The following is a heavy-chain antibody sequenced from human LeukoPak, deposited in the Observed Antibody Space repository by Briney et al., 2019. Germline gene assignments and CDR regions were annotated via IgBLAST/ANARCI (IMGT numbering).Heavy chain of an antibody. CDR3: ARESDHSVSQVDFDL. Sequence: GGSLRLSCAASGFTVSSNYMSWVRQAPGKGLEWVSAISGSGASTYYADSVKGRFTISRDNAKNSLYLQMNSLRAEDTAVYYCARESDHSVSQVDFDLWGQGTMVTVSS. CDR1: GFTVSSNY. D-gene: IGHD1-14*01. V-gene: IGHV3-23*01. CDR2: ISGSGAST. J-gene: IGHJ3*01.